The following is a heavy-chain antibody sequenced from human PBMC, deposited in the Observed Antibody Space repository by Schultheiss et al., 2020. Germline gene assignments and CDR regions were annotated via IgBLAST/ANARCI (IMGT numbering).Heavy chain of an antibody. CDR2: IRSKAYGGTT. V-gene: IGHV3-49*04. CDR3: TRGTSGWPLDY. D-gene: IGHD6-19*01. J-gene: IGHJ4*02. CDR1: GFTFDDYG. Sequence: SLKISCAASGFTFDDYGMSWVRQAPGKGLEWVGFIRSKAYGGTTEYAASVKGRFTISRDDSKSIAYLQMNSLKTEDTAVYYCTRGTSGWPLDYWGQGTLVTVSS.